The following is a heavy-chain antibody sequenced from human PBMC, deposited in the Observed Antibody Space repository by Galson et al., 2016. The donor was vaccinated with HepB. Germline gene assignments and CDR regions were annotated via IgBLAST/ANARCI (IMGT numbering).Heavy chain of an antibody. CDR1: GGSISSTDW. Sequence: EPLSLTCAVSGGSISSTDWWSWVRQPPGKGLEWIGEVYQNGNTNYKPSLKSRITISEDKSKNQFSLRVSSVTAAGTALYYCSRLWNGKYFDFWGQGSLVTVSS. CDR3: SRLWNGKYFDF. CDR2: VYQNGNT. D-gene: IGHD1-1*01. V-gene: IGHV4-4*02. J-gene: IGHJ4*02.